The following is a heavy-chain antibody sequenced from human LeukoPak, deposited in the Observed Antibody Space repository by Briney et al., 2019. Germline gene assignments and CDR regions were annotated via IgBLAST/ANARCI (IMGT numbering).Heavy chain of an antibody. D-gene: IGHD3-22*01. CDR3: ASSYYYDSSGYSSHDAFDI. CDR2: IYPGDSDT. CDR1: GYSFTSYW. Sequence: GESLKISCKGSGYSFTSYWIGWVRQMPGKGLEWMGIIYPGDSDTRYSPSFQGQVTISADKSIRTAYLQWSSLKASDTAMYYCASSYYYDSSGYSSHDAFDIWGQGTMVTVSS. J-gene: IGHJ3*02. V-gene: IGHV5-51*01.